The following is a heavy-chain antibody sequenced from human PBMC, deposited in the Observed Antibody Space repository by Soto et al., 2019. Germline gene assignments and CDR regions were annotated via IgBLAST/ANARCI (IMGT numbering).Heavy chain of an antibody. CDR1: GFTFSSYS. V-gene: IGHV3-21*01. Sequence: RGYLRVSCAASGFTFSSYSMNWVRQAPGKGLEWVSSISSSSSYIYYADSVKGRFTISRDNAKNSLYLQMNSLRAEDTAVYYCARDWVYCSSTSCYRGYQFDYRGQRTRVIVSS. D-gene: IGHD2-2*01. CDR2: ISSSSSYI. CDR3: ARDWVYCSSTSCYRGYQFDY. J-gene: IGHJ4*02.